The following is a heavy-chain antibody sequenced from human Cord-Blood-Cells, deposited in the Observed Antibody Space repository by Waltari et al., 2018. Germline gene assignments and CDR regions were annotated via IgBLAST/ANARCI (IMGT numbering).Heavy chain of an antibody. CDR3: ARDGDYFDY. D-gene: IGHD2-15*01. CDR2: IIPIFGTA. J-gene: IGHJ4*02. CDR1: AGTFSSYA. Sequence: QVQLVQSGAEVQKPGSSVKVSCKASAGTFSSYAISWVRQAPGQGLEWMGGIIPIFGTANYAQKVQGRVTMTAGESTSTGYMERRSMRAEDTAVDYWARDGDYFDYWGQGTLVTVSS. V-gene: IGHV1-69*01.